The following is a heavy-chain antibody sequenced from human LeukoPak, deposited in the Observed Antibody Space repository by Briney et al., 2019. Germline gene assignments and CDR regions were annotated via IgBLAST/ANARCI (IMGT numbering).Heavy chain of an antibody. CDR3: ARSPVEMATILSLDY. CDR1: GGSISSYY. V-gene: IGHV4-59*08. CDR2: IYYSGST. J-gene: IGHJ4*02. Sequence: PSETLSLTCTVSGGSISSYYWSWIRQPPGKGLEWIGYIYYSGSTNYNPSLKSRVTISVDTSKNQFSLKLSSVTAADTAVYYCARSPVEMATILSLDYWGQGTLVTVSS. D-gene: IGHD5-24*01.